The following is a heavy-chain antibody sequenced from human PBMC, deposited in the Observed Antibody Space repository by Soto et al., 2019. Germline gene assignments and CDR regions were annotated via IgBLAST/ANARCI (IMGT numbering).Heavy chain of an antibody. J-gene: IGHJ4*02. Sequence: GGSLRLSXAASGFTFSNYWMSWVRQAPGKGLEWVANIKQDGSEKYYVDSVKGRSTISRDNAKYSLYLQMNSLRAEDTAVYYCARPPSSSWYFVSYWGQGTLVTVSS. CDR2: IKQDGSEK. D-gene: IGHD6-13*01. CDR3: ARPPSSSWYFVSY. CDR1: GFTFSNYW. V-gene: IGHV3-7*03.